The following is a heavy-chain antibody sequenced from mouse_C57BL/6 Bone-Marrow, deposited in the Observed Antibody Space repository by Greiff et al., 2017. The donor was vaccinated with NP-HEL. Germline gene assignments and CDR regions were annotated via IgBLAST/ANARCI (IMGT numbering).Heavy chain of an antibody. J-gene: IGHJ3*01. CDR3: ARNDYGSSYPFAY. CDR1: GFSLTSYG. V-gene: IGHV2-2*01. D-gene: IGHD1-1*01. CDR2: IWSGGST. Sequence: VQLVESGPGLVQPSQSLSITCTVSGFSLTSYGVHWVRQSPGKGLEWLGVIWSGGSTDYNAAFISRLSISKDNTKSQVFFKMNSLQADDTAIYYCARNDYGSSYPFAYWGQGTLVTVSA.